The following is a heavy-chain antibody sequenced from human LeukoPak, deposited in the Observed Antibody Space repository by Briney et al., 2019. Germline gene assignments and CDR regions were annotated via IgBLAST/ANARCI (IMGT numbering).Heavy chain of an antibody. J-gene: IGHJ4*02. CDR2: IRYDGSNK. CDR1: GFTFSSYG. CDR3: AKDLKRGYSYGYWAFTPGY. D-gene: IGHD5-18*01. Sequence: GESLRLSCAASGFTFSSYGMHWVRQAPGKGLERVAFIRYDGSNKYYADSVKGRFTISRDNSKNTVHLQMISLRPEDTAAYYCAKDLKRGYSYGYWAFTPGYWGQGTLVTVSS. V-gene: IGHV3-30*02.